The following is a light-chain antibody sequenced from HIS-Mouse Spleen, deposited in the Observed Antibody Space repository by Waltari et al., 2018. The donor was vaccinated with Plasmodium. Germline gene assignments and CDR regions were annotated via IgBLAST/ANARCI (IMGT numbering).Light chain of an antibody. CDR1: SPNIEAGYA. Sequence: QSVLTQPPPVSGAPGQRVTISCPGSSPNIEAGYAVPWYQQLPGTAPKRLIYGNSKRPSGVPDRFSGSKSGTSASLAITGLQAEDEADYYCQSYDSSLSVVFGGGTKLTVL. CDR2: GNS. CDR3: QSYDSSLSVV. J-gene: IGLJ2*01. V-gene: IGLV1-40*01.